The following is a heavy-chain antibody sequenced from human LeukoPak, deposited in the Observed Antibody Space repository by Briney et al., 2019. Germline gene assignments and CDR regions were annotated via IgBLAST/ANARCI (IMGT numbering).Heavy chain of an antibody. CDR1: GGSISSSSYY. CDR3: ARQGVAALFDY. J-gene: IGHJ4*02. CDR2: IYYSGCT. Sequence: TCXVSGGSISSSSYYWGWIRQPPGTGLEWIGSIYYSGCTYYNPSLKSRVTISVDTSKNQFSLKLSSVTAADTAVYYCARQGVAALFDYWGQGTLVTVSS. V-gene: IGHV4-39*01. D-gene: IGHD6-19*01.